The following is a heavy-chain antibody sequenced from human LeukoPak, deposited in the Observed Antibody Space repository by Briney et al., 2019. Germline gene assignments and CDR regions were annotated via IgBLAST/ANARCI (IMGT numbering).Heavy chain of an antibody. D-gene: IGHD5-18*01. Sequence: GGSLRLSCAASGFIFSNSWMNWVRQAPGKGLEWVSAISGSGGSTYYADSVKGRFTISRDNSKNTLYLQMNSLRAEDTAVYYCAKGANTAMVTWYYYYYMDVWGKGTTVTVSS. CDR2: ISGSGGST. CDR1: GFIFSNSW. J-gene: IGHJ6*03. CDR3: AKGANTAMVTWYYYYYMDV. V-gene: IGHV3-23*01.